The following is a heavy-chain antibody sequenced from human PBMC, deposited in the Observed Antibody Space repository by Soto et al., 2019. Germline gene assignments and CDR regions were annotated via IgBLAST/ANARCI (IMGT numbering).Heavy chain of an antibody. Sequence: GGSLRLSCAASGYTFSPFWMHWVRQAPGKGLVWVSHINSDGSTIVYADSVKGRFTISRDNAKNTLYLQMNSLKAEDTAVYYCVRDRGYPDSFDVWGRGTMVTVSS. CDR2: INSDGSTI. D-gene: IGHD3-10*01. J-gene: IGHJ3*01. CDR3: VRDRGYPDSFDV. CDR1: GYTFSPFW. V-gene: IGHV3-74*01.